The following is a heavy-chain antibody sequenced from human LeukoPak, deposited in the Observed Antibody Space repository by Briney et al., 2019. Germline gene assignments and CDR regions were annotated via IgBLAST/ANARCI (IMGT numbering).Heavy chain of an antibody. CDR1: GFTFSSYG. J-gene: IGHJ4*02. CDR3: AKGPYGSGSYYGGFDY. CDR2: ISYDGSNK. V-gene: IGHV3-30*18. Sequence: PGGSLRLSCAASGFTFSSYGMHWVRQAPGKGLEWVAVISYDGSNKYYADSAKGRFTISRDNSKNTLYLQMNSLRAEDTAVYYCAKGPYGSGSYYGGFDYWGQGTLVTVSS. D-gene: IGHD3-10*01.